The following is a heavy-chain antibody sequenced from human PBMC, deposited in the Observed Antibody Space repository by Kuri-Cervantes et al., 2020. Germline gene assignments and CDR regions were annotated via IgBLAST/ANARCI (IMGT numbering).Heavy chain of an antibody. D-gene: IGHD3-9*01. V-gene: IGHV1-46*01. Sequence: ASVNVCCKASGYTFTSYYMHWVRQAPGQGLEWMGIINPSGGSTSYAQKFQGRVTMTRDTSTSTVYMELRSLRSDDTAVYYCARDHYDILTGYETYYYYYGMDVWGQGTTVTVSS. CDR1: GYTFTSYY. J-gene: IGHJ6*02. CDR3: ARDHYDILTGYETYYYYYGMDV. CDR2: INPSGGST.